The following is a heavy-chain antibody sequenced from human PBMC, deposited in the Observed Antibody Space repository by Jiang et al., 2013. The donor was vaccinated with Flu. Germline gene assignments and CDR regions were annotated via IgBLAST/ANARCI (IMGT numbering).Heavy chain of an antibody. CDR2: IRFDGNIK. D-gene: IGHD2-2*01. CDR3: ATLRGSTYDTYLLDD. J-gene: IGHJ4*02. CDR1: GFTFSNYG. V-gene: IGHV3-30*02. Sequence: VQLVESGGGVVQPGGSLTLSCAGSGFTFSNYGMHWVRQAPGKGLEWVAFIRFDGNIKFYADSVKGRFTISRDNSKNTLSLQMNSLGAEDTAIYYCATLRGSTYDTYLLDDWGQGTLVTVSS.